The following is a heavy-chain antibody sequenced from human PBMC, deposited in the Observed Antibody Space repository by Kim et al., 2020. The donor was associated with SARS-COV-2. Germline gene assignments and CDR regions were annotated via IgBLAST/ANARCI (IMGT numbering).Heavy chain of an antibody. CDR2: ISWNSGSI. V-gene: IGHV3-9*01. CDR1: GFTFDDYA. J-gene: IGHJ4*02. CDR3: AKVVSGSYYFDY. D-gene: IGHD3-10*01. Sequence: GGSLRLSCAASGFTFDDYAMHWVRQAPGKGLEWVSGISWNSGSIGYADSVKGRFTISRDNAKNSLYLQMNSLRAEDTALYYCAKVVSGSYYFDYWGQGTLVTVSS.